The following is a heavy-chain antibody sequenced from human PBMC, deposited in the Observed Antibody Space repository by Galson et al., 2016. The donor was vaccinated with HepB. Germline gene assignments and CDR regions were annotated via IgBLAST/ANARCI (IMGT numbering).Heavy chain of an antibody. CDR2: IYSGGAT. Sequence: LRLSCAGSGFNVRSNYMNWVRQAPGKGLEWVSVIYSGGATSHADSVKGRFPMSRDTSNNTVFLQMNSLRTEDTAVYYCAKNLDSGWHFPFDYWGQGILVTVSS. CDR3: AKNLDSGWHFPFDY. CDR1: GFNVRSNY. D-gene: IGHD3-22*01. V-gene: IGHV3-53*01. J-gene: IGHJ4*02.